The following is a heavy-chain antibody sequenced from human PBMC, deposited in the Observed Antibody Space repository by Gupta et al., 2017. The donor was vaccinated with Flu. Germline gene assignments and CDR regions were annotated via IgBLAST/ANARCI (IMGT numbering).Heavy chain of an antibody. Sequence: VSGWFWSWVRQPAGKAPEWIGRINSDGRTGYNPSLTGRVSLSLDKSKNQVSLRLTSMTAADTAVYYCARDCGGTWSVWGRGTLVTVSS. V-gene: IGHV4-4*07. CDR3: ARDCGGTWSV. CDR1: VSGWF. CDR2: INSDGRT. J-gene: IGHJ1*01. D-gene: IGHD2-21*01.